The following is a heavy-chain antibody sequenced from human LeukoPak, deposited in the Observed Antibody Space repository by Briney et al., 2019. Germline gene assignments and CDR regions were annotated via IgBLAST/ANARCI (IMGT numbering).Heavy chain of an antibody. CDR3: ARAPRVAAAGTRAWFDP. D-gene: IGHD6-13*01. CDR2: ISYDGSNK. J-gene: IGHJ5*02. CDR1: GFTFSSYA. V-gene: IGHV3-30*04. Sequence: GGSLRPSCAASGFTFSSYAMHWVRQAPGKGLEWVAVISYDGSNKYYADSVKGRFTISRDNSKNTLYLQMNSLRAEDTAVYYCARAPRVAAAGTRAWFDPWGQGTLVTVSS.